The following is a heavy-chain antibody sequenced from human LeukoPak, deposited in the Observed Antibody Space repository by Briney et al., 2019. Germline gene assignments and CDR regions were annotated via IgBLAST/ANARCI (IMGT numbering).Heavy chain of an antibody. CDR1: GYTFTSYG. CDR3: ARDSYYDSSGYPLNY. CDR2: ISAYNGNT. D-gene: IGHD3-22*01. V-gene: IGHV1-18*01. Sequence: ASEKVSCKASGYTFTSYGISWVRQAPGQGLEWMGWISAYNGNTNYAQKLQGRVTMTTDTSTSTAYMELRSLRSDDTAVYYCARDSYYDSSGYPLNYWGQGTLVTVSS. J-gene: IGHJ4*02.